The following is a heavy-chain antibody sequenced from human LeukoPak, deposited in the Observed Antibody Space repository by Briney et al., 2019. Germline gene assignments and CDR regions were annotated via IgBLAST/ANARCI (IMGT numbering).Heavy chain of an antibody. CDR3: ATSDVAAHFDY. CDR1: GFTFDNYT. Sequence: GGSLRLSCAASGFTFDNYTMNWVRQAPGKGLEWVSLISGDGGSTYYADSVKGRFTISRDNSKNSLYLQMNSLGTEDTALYYCATSDVAAHFDYWGQGTLVTVSS. D-gene: IGHD3-16*01. CDR2: ISGDGGST. J-gene: IGHJ4*02. V-gene: IGHV3-43*02.